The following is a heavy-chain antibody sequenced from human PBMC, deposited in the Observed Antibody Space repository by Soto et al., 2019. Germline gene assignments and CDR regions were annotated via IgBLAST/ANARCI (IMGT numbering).Heavy chain of an antibody. J-gene: IGHJ6*01. D-gene: IGHD2-21*02. V-gene: IGHV3-30-3*01. CDR1: GFTFSNNA. CDR2: ISYDGSNK. Sequence: QVQLVESGGGVVQPGRSLRLSCAASGFTFSNNAMDWVRQAPGKGLEWVAVISYDGSNKYIAESVKGRFTISRDNSKKPLFLQMNSPRAEDTAVYFCARGTTTTAFSALDVWGQGTTVTVSS. CDR3: ARGTTTTAFSALDV.